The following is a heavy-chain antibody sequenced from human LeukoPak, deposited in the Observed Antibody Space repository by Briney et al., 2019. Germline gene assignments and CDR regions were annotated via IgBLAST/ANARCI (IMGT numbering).Heavy chain of an antibody. D-gene: IGHD2-21*02. CDR3: ARVFRGEVTCNWFDP. V-gene: IGHV4-59*01. Sequence: SETLSLTCTVSGGSINGYFWTWIRQPPGKGLEWIGYISDSGSTNYNPSLKSRVTLSVDSSNTELSLILNSVTAADTAVYYCARVFRGEVTCNWFDPWGKGTPVSVSS. CDR1: GGSINGYF. CDR2: ISDSGST. J-gene: IGHJ5*02.